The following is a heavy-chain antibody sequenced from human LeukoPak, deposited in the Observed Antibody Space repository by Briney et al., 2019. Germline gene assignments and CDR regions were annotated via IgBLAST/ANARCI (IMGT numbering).Heavy chain of an antibody. CDR1: GFTVSSNY. CDR3: ARGYPGIAVAGLGLDY. J-gene: IGHJ4*02. CDR2: IYSGGST. V-gene: IGHV3-53*01. D-gene: IGHD6-19*01. Sequence: GGSRRPSCAASGFTVSSNYMSWVRQAPGKGLEWVSVIYSGGSTYYADSVKGRFTISRDNSKNTLYLQMNSLRAEDTAVYYCARGYPGIAVAGLGLDYWGQGTLVTVSS.